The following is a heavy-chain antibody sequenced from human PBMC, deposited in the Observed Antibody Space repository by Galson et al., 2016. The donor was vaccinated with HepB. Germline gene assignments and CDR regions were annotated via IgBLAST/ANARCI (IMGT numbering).Heavy chain of an antibody. J-gene: IGHJ4*02. V-gene: IGHV3-33*01. CDR1: GFTFSSYG. Sequence: SLRPSCAASGFTFSSYGMHWVRQAPGKGLEWVAVIWYDGSNKYYADSVKGRFTISRDNSKNTLYLQMNSLRAEDTAVYYCARESSIAAAGVLDYWGQGTLVTVSS. CDR3: ARESSIAAAGVLDY. CDR2: IWYDGSNK. D-gene: IGHD6-13*01.